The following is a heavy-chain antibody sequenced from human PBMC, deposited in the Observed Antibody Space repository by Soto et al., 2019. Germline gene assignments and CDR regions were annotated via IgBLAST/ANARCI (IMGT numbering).Heavy chain of an antibody. CDR3: TKARETYSTVGTGWFDP. CDR1: GFTFDDYA. Sequence: EVQLVESGGGLVQPGRSLRLSCAASGFTFDDYAMHWVRQTPGKCLEWVSGISWNGGSIGYADSVKGRFSISRDNAKNSLYLQMNSLRVEDTALYYCTKARETYSTVGTGWFDPWGQGTLVTVSS. J-gene: IGHJ5*02. V-gene: IGHV3-9*01. CDR2: ISWNGGSI. D-gene: IGHD6-13*01.